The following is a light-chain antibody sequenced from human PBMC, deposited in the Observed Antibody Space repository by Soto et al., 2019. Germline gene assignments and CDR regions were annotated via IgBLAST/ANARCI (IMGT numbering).Light chain of an antibody. Sequence: DIQMTQSPSTLSASVGDRVTVTCRASQDITDSLAWYQQKPGKVPKLLIYWASTLESGVPSRFSGSESGTEFALTISSLQPDDFATYYRQQYRTYPWTFGQGTKVEIK. J-gene: IGKJ1*01. CDR3: QQYRTYPWT. CDR2: WAS. V-gene: IGKV1-5*03. CDR1: QDITDS.